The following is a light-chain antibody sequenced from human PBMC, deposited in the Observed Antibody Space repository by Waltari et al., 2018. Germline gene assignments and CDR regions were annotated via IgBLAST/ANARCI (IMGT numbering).Light chain of an antibody. J-gene: IGLJ3*02. V-gene: IGLV2-14*01. CDR2: EVR. CDR1: SSDVGGYEY. Sequence: QSALTQPASVSGSPGQSITISCPGTSSDVGGYEYVYWYQQYPGKAPKRMIYEVRNRPSGVSNRFSGSKSGNTASLTISGLQAEDEADYYCSSVTRSSTWVFGGGTKLTVL. CDR3: SSVTRSSTWV.